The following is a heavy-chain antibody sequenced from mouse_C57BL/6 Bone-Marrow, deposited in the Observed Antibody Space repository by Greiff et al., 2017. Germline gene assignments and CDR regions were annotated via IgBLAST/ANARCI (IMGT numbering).Heavy chain of an antibody. CDR2: IDPSDSET. Sequence: VQLQQPGAELVRPGSSVKLSCKASGYTFTSYWMHWVKQRPIQGLEWIGNIDPSDSETHYNQKFKDKATLTVDKSSSTAYMQLSSLTSEDSAVFYGARLCYCGSSKYIDDWGTGTSVTVSS. CDR1: GYTFTSYW. D-gene: IGHD1-1*01. CDR3: ARLCYCGSSKYIDD. J-gene: IGHJ1*03. V-gene: IGHV1-52*01.